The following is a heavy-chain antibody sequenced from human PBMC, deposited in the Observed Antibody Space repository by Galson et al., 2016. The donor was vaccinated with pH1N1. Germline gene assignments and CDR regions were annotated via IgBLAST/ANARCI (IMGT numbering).Heavy chain of an antibody. CDR3: ARMSSGYNTIDS. Sequence: QSGAEVTEPGASVKVSCKASRDTFINYAFRWVRQAPGKGLEWMGGIIPILGAPNYAQNFQGRVTISTDKSTTTAYMELTGLTSGDTAIYYCARMSSGYNTIDSWGQGTLITVSS. CDR1: RDTFINYA. CDR2: IIPILGAP. V-gene: IGHV1-69*10. D-gene: IGHD6-25*01. J-gene: IGHJ4*02.